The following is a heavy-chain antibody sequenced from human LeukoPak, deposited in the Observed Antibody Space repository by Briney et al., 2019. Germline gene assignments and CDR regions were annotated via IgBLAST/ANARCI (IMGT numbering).Heavy chain of an antibody. D-gene: IGHD3-22*01. CDR3: ARASYSSGYLSPLRRERSYFDY. CDR2: IYYSGST. CDR1: GGSISSYY. Sequence: SETLSLTCTVSGGSISSYYWSWIRQPPGKGLEWIGYIYYSGSTNYNPSLKSRVTISVDTSKNQFSLKLSSVTAADTAVYYCARASYSSGYLSPLRRERSYFDYWGQGTLVTVSS. J-gene: IGHJ4*02. V-gene: IGHV4-59*01.